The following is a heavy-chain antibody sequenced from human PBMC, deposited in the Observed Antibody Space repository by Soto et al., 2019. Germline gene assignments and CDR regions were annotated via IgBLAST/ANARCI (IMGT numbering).Heavy chain of an antibody. CDR2: ISGSGGST. V-gene: IGHV3-23*01. D-gene: IGHD3-22*01. CDR1: GFTFSSYA. J-gene: IGHJ6*02. CDR3: ARDLDDSSGYFRRYYYYGMDV. Sequence: GGSLRLSCAASGFTFSSYAMSWVRQAPGKGLEWVSAISGSGGSTYYADSVKGRFTISRDNSKNTLYLQMNSLRAEDTAVYYCARDLDDSSGYFRRYYYYGMDVWGQGTTVTVSS.